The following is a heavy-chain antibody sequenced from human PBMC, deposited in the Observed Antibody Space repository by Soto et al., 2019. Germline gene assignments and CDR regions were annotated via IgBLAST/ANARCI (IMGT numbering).Heavy chain of an antibody. J-gene: IGHJ3*02. D-gene: IGHD1-1*01. CDR1: GGSVNSGNYY. Sequence: QVQLQQWGAGLLKLSETLSLTCAVFGGSVNSGNYYWSWIRQPPGKGLEWIGEMSHSGGTHFNPFLKSRVTISVDTSKNQFSLKMSSVTAADTALYYCARVERGTATTVVDAFDIWGPGTMVTVSS. CDR2: MSHSGGT. CDR3: ARVERGTATTVVDAFDI. V-gene: IGHV4-34*01.